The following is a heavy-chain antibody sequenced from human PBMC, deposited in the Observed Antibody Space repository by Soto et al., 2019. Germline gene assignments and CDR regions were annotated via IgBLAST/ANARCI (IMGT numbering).Heavy chain of an antibody. CDR1: GFTFSSYA. V-gene: IGHV3-23*01. D-gene: IGHD6-19*01. Sequence: GGSLRLSCAASGFTFSSYAMSWVRQAPGKGLEWVSAISGSGGSTYYADSVKGRFTISRDNSKNTLYLQMNSLRAEDTAVYYCATTDLRIAVAGGYFQHWGQGTLVTVSS. CDR2: ISGSGGST. CDR3: ATTDLRIAVAGGYFQH. J-gene: IGHJ1*01.